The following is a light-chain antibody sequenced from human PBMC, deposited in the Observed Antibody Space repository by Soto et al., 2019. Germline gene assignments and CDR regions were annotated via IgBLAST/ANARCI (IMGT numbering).Light chain of an antibody. Sequence: QSVLTQPASVSGSPGQSITISCTGTNSDVGGYNYVSWYQQHPGKAPKLMIFDVSERPSGVPDRFSGSKSGSTASLSIAGLQPEDEADYFCCSDAGGWVFGGGTKLTVL. J-gene: IGLJ3*02. V-gene: IGLV2-11*01. CDR1: NSDVGGYNY. CDR2: DVS. CDR3: CSDAGGWV.